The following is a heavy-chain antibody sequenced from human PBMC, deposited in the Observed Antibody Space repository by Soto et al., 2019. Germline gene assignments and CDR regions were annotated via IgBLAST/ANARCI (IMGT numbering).Heavy chain of an antibody. D-gene: IGHD2-2*01. J-gene: IGHJ6*02. CDR3: ARGAYCGSTSGYDNFHYGLAV. V-gene: IGHV1-18*01. Sequence: QVQLVQSGPEVKNPGASLKVSCKASGYTFTNYGITWVRQAPGQGLEWMGGITASNGNANYAREIQGRLTLTRDTSTNTACMELRSLRSDDTAVYYCARGAYCGSTSGYDNFHYGLAVWGQGTTVIVSS. CDR1: GYTFTNYG. CDR2: ITASNGNA.